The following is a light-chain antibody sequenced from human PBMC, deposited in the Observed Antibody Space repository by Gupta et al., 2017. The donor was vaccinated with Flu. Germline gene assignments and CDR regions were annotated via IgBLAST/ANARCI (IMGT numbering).Light chain of an antibody. Sequence: EIVMTQSPATLFVSPGERATLSCRASQNINTNLAWYQQIPGQAPRLLIYDASTRATGIPAGFIGSGSGTDFTLTISSLQSEDFALYYCQQYNNWPYTFGQGTKLEIK. V-gene: IGKV3-15*01. CDR1: QNINTN. CDR2: DAS. CDR3: QQYNNWPYT. J-gene: IGKJ2*01.